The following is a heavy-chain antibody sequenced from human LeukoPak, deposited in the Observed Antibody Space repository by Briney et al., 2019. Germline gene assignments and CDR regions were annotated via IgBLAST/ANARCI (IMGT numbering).Heavy chain of an antibody. V-gene: IGHV3-30*18. J-gene: IGHJ5*02. CDR3: AKDTYNINYWFDP. CDR2: ISYDGGNK. D-gene: IGHD5-24*01. Sequence: PGRSLRLSCEASGFTFSSYGMHWVRQAPGKGLEGVAVISYDGGNKYYADSVKGRFTISRDNSKNTLYLQMNSLRAEDTAVYYCAKDTYNINYWFDPWGQGTLVTVSS. CDR1: GFTFSSYG.